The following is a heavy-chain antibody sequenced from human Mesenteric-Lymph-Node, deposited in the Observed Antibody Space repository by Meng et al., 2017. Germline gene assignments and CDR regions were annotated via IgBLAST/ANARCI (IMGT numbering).Heavy chain of an antibody. V-gene: IGHV4-31*03. CDR3: ARTNYGDYNWFDP. J-gene: IGHJ5*02. Sequence: VQQQESGPGLVKPSQPLSLTCTVSGGSISSGGFYWSWIRQHPGKGLEWIGYIYYSGSTYYNPSLRSRVAISIDTSKNQFSLKLTSVTAADTAVYFCARTNYGDYNWFDPWGQGTLVTVSS. D-gene: IGHD4-17*01. CDR1: GGSISSGGFY. CDR2: IYYSGST.